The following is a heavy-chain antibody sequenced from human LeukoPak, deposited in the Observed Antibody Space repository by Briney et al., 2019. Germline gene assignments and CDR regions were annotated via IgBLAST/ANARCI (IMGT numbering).Heavy chain of an antibody. CDR1: GFAFSSYP. Sequence: PGGSLRLSCAASGFAFSSYPMTWVRQAPGKGLEWVSTTSGNGGGTYYADSVEGRFTISRDNSKNTLYLQMNSLRAEDTAVYYCAKLGLYCSGGYCYSQYYFDYWGQGTLVTVSS. CDR3: AKLGLYCSGGYCYSQYYFDY. J-gene: IGHJ4*02. CDR2: TSGNGGGT. D-gene: IGHD2-15*01. V-gene: IGHV3-23*01.